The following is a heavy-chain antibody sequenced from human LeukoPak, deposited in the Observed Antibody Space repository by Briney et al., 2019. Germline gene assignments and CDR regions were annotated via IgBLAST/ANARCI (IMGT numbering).Heavy chain of an antibody. V-gene: IGHV1-2*02. Sequence: ASVKVSCKASGYPFTGYYLHWVRQAPGQGLEWMGWINPNSGFTNYAQKFQGRVTMTRDMSISTAYMEQSRLRSDDTAVYYCARLADCSIYSCRSFDYWGQGTLVTVSS. D-gene: IGHD2-2*01. CDR2: INPNSGFT. J-gene: IGHJ4*02. CDR3: ARLADCSIYSCRSFDY. CDR1: GYPFTGYY.